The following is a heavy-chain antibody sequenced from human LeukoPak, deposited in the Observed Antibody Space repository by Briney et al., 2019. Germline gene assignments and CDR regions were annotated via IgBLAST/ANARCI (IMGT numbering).Heavy chain of an antibody. Sequence: SSETLSLTCTVSGGSISSGGYYWSWIRQPPGKGLEWIGYIYYTGSTYYNPSLKSRVTISVDTSKNQFSLKLTSVTAADTAMYYCARSYYFGSGRPNWFDPWGQGTLVTISS. CDR3: ARSYYFGSGRPNWFDP. V-gene: IGHV4-30-4*01. CDR2: IYYTGST. CDR1: GGSISSGGYY. J-gene: IGHJ5*02. D-gene: IGHD3-10*01.